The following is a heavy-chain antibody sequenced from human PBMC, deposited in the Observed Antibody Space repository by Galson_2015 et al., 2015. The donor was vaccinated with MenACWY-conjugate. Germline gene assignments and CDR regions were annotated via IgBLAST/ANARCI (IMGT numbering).Heavy chain of an antibody. D-gene: IGHD6-13*01. Sequence: SVKVSCRASGYTFTSYYMHWVRQAPGQGLEWMGRIIPILGIANYAQKFQGRVTITADKSTSTAYMELSSLRSEDTAVYYCARASRAAAGTNYFDYWGQGTLVTVSS. CDR3: ARASRAAAGTNYFDY. CDR1: GYTFTSYY. J-gene: IGHJ4*02. V-gene: IGHV1-69*04. CDR2: IIPILGIA.